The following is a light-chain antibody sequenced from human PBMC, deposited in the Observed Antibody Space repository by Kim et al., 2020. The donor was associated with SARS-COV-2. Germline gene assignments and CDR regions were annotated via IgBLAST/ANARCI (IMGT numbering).Light chain of an antibody. Sequence: AWGQTVRIACQGDNLRSYDASWYQQKPGQAPVLVIYGNNNRPSGIPDRFSGSSSGNTASLTITGAQAEDEADYYCNSRDSSGNHVVFGGGTQLTVL. CDR2: GNN. CDR3: NSRDSSGNHVV. CDR1: NLRSYD. V-gene: IGLV3-19*01. J-gene: IGLJ2*01.